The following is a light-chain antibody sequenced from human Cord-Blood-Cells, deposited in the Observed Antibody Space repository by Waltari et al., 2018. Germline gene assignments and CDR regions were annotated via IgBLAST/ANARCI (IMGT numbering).Light chain of an antibody. CDR1: SSTIGSNT. Sequence: QSVLTQPPSASGTPGPRVTISCSGSSSTIGSNTVNWYQQLPGTAPKPLIYSNNQRPSGVPDRFSGSKSGTSASLAISGLQSEDEADYYCAAWDDSLNGVVFGGGTKLTVL. CDR2: SNN. J-gene: IGLJ2*01. CDR3: AAWDDSLNGVV. V-gene: IGLV1-44*01.